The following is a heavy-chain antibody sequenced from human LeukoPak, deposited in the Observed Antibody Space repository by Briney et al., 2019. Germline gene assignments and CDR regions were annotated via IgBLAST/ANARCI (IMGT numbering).Heavy chain of an antibody. CDR3: VRDPVGGSTIFDC. V-gene: IGHV6-1*01. J-gene: IGHJ4*02. Sequence: KTSQTLSLTCVISGDSVSSNSAAWNWIRQSPSRGLEWLGRTYYRSKWYCDYSVAVKSRVTINPDTSKNQFSLQLSSVTPEDTAVYYCVRDPVGGSTIFDCWGQGTLVTVSS. D-gene: IGHD1-26*01. CDR1: GDSVSSNSAA. CDR2: TYYRSKWYC.